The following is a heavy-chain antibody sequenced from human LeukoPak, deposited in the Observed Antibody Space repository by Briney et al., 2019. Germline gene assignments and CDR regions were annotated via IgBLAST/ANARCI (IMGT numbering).Heavy chain of an antibody. CDR3: AREPGQAGDSSSSYFTRLDY. CDR2: IIPIFGTA. Sequence: EASVKVSCKASGGTFSSYAISWVRQAPGQGLEWMGGIIPIFGTANYAQKFQGRVTITADESTSTAYMELSSLRSEDTAVYYCAREPGQAGDSSSSYFTRLDYWGQGILVTVSS. J-gene: IGHJ4*02. CDR1: GGTFSSYA. V-gene: IGHV1-69*13. D-gene: IGHD6-13*01.